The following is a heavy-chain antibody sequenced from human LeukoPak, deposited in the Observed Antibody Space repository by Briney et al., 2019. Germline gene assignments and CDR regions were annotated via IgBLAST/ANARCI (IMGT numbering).Heavy chain of an antibody. J-gene: IGHJ4*02. V-gene: IGHV3-23*01. D-gene: IGHD6-19*01. CDR1: GFTFSSYA. Sequence: GGSLRLSCAASGFTFSSYAMSWVRQAPGKGLEWVSAISGSGGSTYYADSVKGRFTTSRDNSKNTLYLQMNSLRAEDTAVYYCARVSATVAGTGFSYYFDYWGQGTLVTVSS. CDR3: ARVSATVAGTGFSYYFDY. CDR2: ISGSGGST.